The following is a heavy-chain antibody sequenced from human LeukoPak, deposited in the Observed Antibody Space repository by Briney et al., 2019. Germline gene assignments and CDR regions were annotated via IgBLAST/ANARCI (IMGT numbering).Heavy chain of an antibody. CDR3: ARDGRHRYYYDSSGFYGGWFDP. CDR2: ISGYNGYT. Sequence: ASVKVSCKASGYMFSSYGISWVRQAPGQGLEWMGWISGYNGYTHYAQNLQGRVTMTTDTSTTTAYMELRSLRSDDTAVYYCARDGRHRYYYDSSGFYGGWFDPWGQGTLVTVS. V-gene: IGHV1-18*01. J-gene: IGHJ5*02. D-gene: IGHD3-22*01. CDR1: GYMFSSYG.